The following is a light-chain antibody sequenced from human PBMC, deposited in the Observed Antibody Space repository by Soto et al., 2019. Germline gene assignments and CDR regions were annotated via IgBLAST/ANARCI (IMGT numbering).Light chain of an antibody. CDR2: GAS. J-gene: IGKJ5*01. V-gene: IGKV3-20*01. CDR3: QQYGSSPTIT. CDR1: QSVSSSY. Sequence: EIVLTKSPGTLSLSPGERANLSCRSIQSVSSSYLAWYHQQPGQAPRLLIYGASSRATGIPDRFSGSGSGTDFTLTISRLEPQDFAVYYCQQYGSSPTITFGQRTRLEI.